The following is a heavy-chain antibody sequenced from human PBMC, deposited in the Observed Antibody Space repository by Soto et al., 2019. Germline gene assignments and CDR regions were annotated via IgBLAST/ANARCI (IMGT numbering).Heavy chain of an antibody. V-gene: IGHV4-31*03. D-gene: IGHD3-3*01. CDR1: GGSISSGGYY. CDR2: IYYSGST. CDR3: ARGPSRDFEGHNWFDP. J-gene: IGHJ5*02. Sequence: PSETLSLTCTVSGGSISSGGYYWIWIRHHPGKGLEWIGYIYYSGSTYYNPSLNSRVTISVDTSNNQFSLKLSSVTAADTAVYYCARGPSRDFEGHNWFDPWGQGTLVTVSS.